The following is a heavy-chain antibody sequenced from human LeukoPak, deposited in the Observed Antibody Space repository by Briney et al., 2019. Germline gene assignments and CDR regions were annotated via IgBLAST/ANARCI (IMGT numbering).Heavy chain of an antibody. CDR2: IRSDGSDT. D-gene: IGHD2-15*01. J-gene: IGHJ6*03. Sequence: GGSLRLSCAASGFTFSSYSMNWVRQAPGEGLVWVSRIRSDGSDTRYAESVKGRFTISRDNAKNSLYLQMNSLRAEDTAVYYCARRGGYMDVWGKGTTVTISS. V-gene: IGHV3-74*01. CDR3: ARRGGYMDV. CDR1: GFTFSSYS.